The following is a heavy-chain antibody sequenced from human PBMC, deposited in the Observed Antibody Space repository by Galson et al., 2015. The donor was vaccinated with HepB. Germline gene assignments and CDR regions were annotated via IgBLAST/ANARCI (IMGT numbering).Heavy chain of an antibody. CDR2: IFHTGST. V-gene: IGHV4-4*02. CDR3: ARGGILYYGMDV. CDR1: GGSISSSNW. J-gene: IGHJ6*02. Sequence: ETLSLTCAVSGGSISSSNWWSWVRQPPGKGLEWIGEIFHTGSTNYNPSLKSRVTISVDKSNNQFSLKVRSVTAADTAVYYCARGGILYYGMDVWGQGTTVSVSS.